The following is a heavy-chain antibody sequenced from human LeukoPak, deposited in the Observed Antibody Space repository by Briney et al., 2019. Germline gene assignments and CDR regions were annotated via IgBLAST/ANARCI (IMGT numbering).Heavy chain of an antibody. CDR2: IYYGGST. CDR1: GGAISSYS. Sequence: PSETLSLTCTVSGGAISSYSWSWVRQPPAKGLQWIADIYYGGSTKYNSSLKSRVTISVDRAKNQFSLKLNSVTAADTAMYYCARINYGDYGSYYGMDVWGKGTTVTVSS. V-gene: IGHV4-59*01. D-gene: IGHD4-17*01. CDR3: ARINYGDYGSYYGMDV. J-gene: IGHJ6*04.